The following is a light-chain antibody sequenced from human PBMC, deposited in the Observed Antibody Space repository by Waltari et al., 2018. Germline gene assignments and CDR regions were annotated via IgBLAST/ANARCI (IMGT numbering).Light chain of an antibody. Sequence: EIVLTQSPATLSLSPGERASLSCRASQSVSRDLAWYQQKPGQAPRVLNIDAFIRATGTPARFSGSGSGTDFTLTISSLEPEDCAVYYCQQRRDWPLTFGGGTKVEIK. CDR1: QSVSRD. V-gene: IGKV3-11*01. CDR2: DAF. CDR3: QQRRDWPLT. J-gene: IGKJ4*01.